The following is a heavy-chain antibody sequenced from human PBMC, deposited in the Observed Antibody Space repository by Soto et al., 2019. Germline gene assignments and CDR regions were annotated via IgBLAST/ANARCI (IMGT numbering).Heavy chain of an antibody. D-gene: IGHD3-22*01. CDR2: IKQDGSEK. J-gene: IGHJ4*02. Sequence: EVQLVESGGGLVQPGGSLRLSCAASGFIFNNYWMTWVRQAPGKGLEWVANIKQDGSEKYYVDSVKDRFTISRDNAKNSLYLQMNSLRADDTAVYYCARDVYYDESSGYFDYWGQGTLVTVSS. CDR1: GFIFNNYW. CDR3: ARDVYYDESSGYFDY. V-gene: IGHV3-7*01.